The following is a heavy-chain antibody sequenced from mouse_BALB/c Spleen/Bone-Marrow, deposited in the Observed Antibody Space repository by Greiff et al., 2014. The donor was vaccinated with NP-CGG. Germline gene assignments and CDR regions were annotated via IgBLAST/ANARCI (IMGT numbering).Heavy chain of an antibody. CDR1: GYTFSSYW. V-gene: IGHV1-9*01. Sequence: VQLQQSGAELMKPGASVKISCKATGYTFSSYWIEWVKQRPGHGLEWIGEILPGNGSTNYNEKFKGKATFTADTSSNTAYMQLSSLTSEDSAVYYCARPGFAYWGQGTLVTVSA. CDR3: ARPGFAY. J-gene: IGHJ3*01. CDR2: ILPGNGST.